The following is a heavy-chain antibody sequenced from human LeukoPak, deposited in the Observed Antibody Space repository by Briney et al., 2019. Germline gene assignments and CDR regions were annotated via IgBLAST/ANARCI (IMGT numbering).Heavy chain of an antibody. Sequence: ASVKVSCKASGYTFTDYYMHWVRQAPGQGLEWIGWIHPNSGDTNYAQNFQGRVTMTRDTSISTAYMELSRLRSDDTAVYYCARPTEYYSSRGWFDPWGQGTLVTVSS. CDR1: GYTFTDYY. J-gene: IGHJ5*02. CDR2: IHPNSGDT. D-gene: IGHD6-13*01. V-gene: IGHV1-2*02. CDR3: ARPTEYYSSRGWFDP.